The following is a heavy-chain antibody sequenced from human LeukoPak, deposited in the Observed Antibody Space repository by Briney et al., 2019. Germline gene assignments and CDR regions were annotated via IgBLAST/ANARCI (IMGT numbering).Heavy chain of an antibody. CDR3: ARDRDYDILTGFENWFDP. V-gene: IGHV1-18*04. D-gene: IGHD3-9*01. J-gene: IGHJ5*02. Sequence: ASVKVSCKASGYTFTSYGISWVRQAPGQGLERMGWISAYNGNTNYAQKLQGRVTMTTDTSTSTAYMELRSLRSDDTAVYYCARDRDYDILTGFENWFDPWGQGTLVTVSS. CDR1: GYTFTSYG. CDR2: ISAYNGNT.